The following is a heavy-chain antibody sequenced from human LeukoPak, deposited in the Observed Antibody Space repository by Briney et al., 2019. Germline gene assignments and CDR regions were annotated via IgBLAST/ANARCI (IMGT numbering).Heavy chain of an antibody. V-gene: IGHV1-69*04. CDR2: IIPNLGTT. CDR1: GGTSNSHA. J-gene: IGHJ5*02. Sequence: ASVKVSCKASGGTSNSHAISWVRQAPGQGLEWMGRIIPNLGTTNRAQNFQDRVTLTADKSTNTAYMELTSLTSDDTAVYYCAREYYYGSGSYVVDPWGQGTLVTVSS. CDR3: AREYYYGSGSYVVDP. D-gene: IGHD3-10*01.